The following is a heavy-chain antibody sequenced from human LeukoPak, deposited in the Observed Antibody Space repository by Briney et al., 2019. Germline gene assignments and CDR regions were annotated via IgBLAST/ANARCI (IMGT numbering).Heavy chain of an antibody. D-gene: IGHD4-11*01. CDR2: IYYSGST. CDR3: ARNDYSNHNWFDP. V-gene: IGHV4-39*01. CDR1: GGSISSSSYY. J-gene: IGHJ5*02. Sequence: SETLSLTCTVSGGSISSSSYYWGWIRQPPGKGLEWIGSIYYSGSTYYNPSLKSRVTISVDTSKNQLSLKLSSVTAADTAVYYCARNDYSNHNWFDPWGQGTLVTVSS.